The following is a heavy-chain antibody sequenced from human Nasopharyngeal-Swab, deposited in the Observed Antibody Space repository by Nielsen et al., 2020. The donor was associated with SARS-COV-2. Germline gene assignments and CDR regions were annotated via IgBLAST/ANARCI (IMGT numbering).Heavy chain of an antibody. Sequence: SETLSLTFAVYGGSFNGYYWSWIRQSPGKGLECIGEINHSGSTNYNPSLKSRVTISVDTSKNQFALKLSSVTAADTAMYYCGYCSTTFCYGAYFHHWGQGTLVTISS. V-gene: IGHV4-34*01. D-gene: IGHD2-2*01. CDR2: INHSGST. CDR1: GGSFNGYY. J-gene: IGHJ1*01. CDR3: GYCSTTFCYGAYFHH.